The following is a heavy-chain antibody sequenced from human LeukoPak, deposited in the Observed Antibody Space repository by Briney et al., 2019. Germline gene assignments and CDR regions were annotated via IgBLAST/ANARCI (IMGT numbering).Heavy chain of an antibody. CDR2: ISAYNGNT. V-gene: IGHV1-18*01. J-gene: IGHJ6*02. CDR1: GYTFTSYG. Sequence: ASVKVSCKASGYTFTSYGISWVRQAPGQGLEWMGWISAYNGNTNYAQKLQGRVTMTTDTSTSTAYMELRSLRSDDTAVYYCARDGVVVVPAANSRTAAILDYYYYGMDVWGQGTTATVSS. D-gene: IGHD2-2*01. CDR3: ARDGVVVVPAANSRTAAILDYYYYGMDV.